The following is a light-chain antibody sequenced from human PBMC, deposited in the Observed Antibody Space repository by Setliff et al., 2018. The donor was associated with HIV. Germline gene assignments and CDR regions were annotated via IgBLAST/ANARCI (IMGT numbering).Light chain of an antibody. CDR1: SSDIGGHNY. Sequence: QSALTQPASVSGSPGQSITISCTGTSSDIGGHNYVSWYQQHPGKAPKVMIYEVSNRPSGVSNRFSGSKSGNTASLTISGLQAEDEADYYCASYAITNTLPFGTGTKGTVL. J-gene: IGLJ1*01. CDR2: EVS. CDR3: ASYAITNTLP. V-gene: IGLV2-14*01.